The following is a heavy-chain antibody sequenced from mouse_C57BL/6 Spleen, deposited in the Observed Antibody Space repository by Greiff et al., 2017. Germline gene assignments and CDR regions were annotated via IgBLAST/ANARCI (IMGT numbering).Heavy chain of an antibody. CDR3: ARPYGSSPYYAMDY. D-gene: IGHD1-1*01. CDR2: IYPGDGDT. V-gene: IGHV1-82*01. CDR1: GYAFSSSW. Sequence: QVQLQQSGPELVKPGASVKISCKASGYAFSSSWMNWVKQRPGKGLEWIGRIYPGDGDTNYNGKLKGKATLTDDQSSSTAYMQLSSLTSEDSAVYYCARPYGSSPYYAMDYWGQGTSVTVSS. J-gene: IGHJ4*01.